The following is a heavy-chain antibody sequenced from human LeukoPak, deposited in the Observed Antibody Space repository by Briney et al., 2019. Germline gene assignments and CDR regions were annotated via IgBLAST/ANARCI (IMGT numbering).Heavy chain of an antibody. CDR1: GFTFSNAW. J-gene: IGHJ4*02. V-gene: IGHV3-15*01. CDR2: IKSKTDGGTT. CDR3: TTDLGRFSSPQCSGGSCYGY. Sequence: PGGSLRLSCAASGFTFSNAWMSWVRQAPGKGLEWVGRIKSKTDGGTTDYAAPVKGRFTISRDDSKNTLYLQMNSLKTEDTAVYYCTTDLGRFSSPQCSGGSCYGYWGQGTLVTVSS. D-gene: IGHD2-15*01.